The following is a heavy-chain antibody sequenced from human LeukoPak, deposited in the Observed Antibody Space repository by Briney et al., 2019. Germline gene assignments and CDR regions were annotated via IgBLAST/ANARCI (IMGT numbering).Heavy chain of an antibody. CDR1: VGTFSNYA. J-gene: IGHJ6*02. D-gene: IGHD3-10*01. V-gene: IGHV1-69*06. Sequence: ASVKVSCKASVGTFSNYAISWVRQAPGRGLDWMGGIIPIFGTANYAQKFQGRVTITADKSTSTAYMELSSLRSEDTAVYYCAREGGAGGPGDMVRADYGMDVWGQGTTVTVSS. CDR2: IIPIFGTA. CDR3: AREGGAGGPGDMVRADYGMDV.